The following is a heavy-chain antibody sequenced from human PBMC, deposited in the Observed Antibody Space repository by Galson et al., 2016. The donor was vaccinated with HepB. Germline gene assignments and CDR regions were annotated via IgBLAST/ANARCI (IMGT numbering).Heavy chain of an antibody. D-gene: IGHD6-13*01. CDR2: ISWNSGSI. Sequence: SLRLSCAASGFTFDDYAMYWVRQAPGKGLEWVSGISWNSGSIGYADSVKGRFAISRDNAKNSPYLQMNSLRAEDTALYYCAKGQRSTWWDGMDVWGQGTTATVSS. V-gene: IGHV3-9*01. J-gene: IGHJ6*02. CDR1: GFTFDDYA. CDR3: AKGQRSTWWDGMDV.